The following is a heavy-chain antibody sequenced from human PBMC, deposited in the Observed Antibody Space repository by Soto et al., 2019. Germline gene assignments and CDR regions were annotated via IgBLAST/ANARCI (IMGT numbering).Heavy chain of an antibody. CDR1: GYTFTSYG. D-gene: IGHD2-2*01. CDR3: ARVPSGCSSTSCYVWDWFDP. J-gene: IGHJ5*02. Sequence: ASVKVSCKASGYTFTSYGISWVRQAPGQGLEWMGWISAYNGNTNYAQKLQGRVTMTTDTSTSTAYMELRSLRSDDTAVYYCARVPSGCSSTSCYVWDWFDPWGQGTLVTV. CDR2: ISAYNGNT. V-gene: IGHV1-18*01.